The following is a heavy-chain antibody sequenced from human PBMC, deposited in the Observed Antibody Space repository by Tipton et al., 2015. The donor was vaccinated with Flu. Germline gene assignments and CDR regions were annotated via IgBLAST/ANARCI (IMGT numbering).Heavy chain of an antibody. CDR3: ARGPGDYVYYYYGMDV. CDR1: GGSISSGSYY. CDR2: IYTSGST. D-gene: IGHD4-17*01. J-gene: IGHJ6*02. Sequence: TPSLTCTVSGGSISSGSYYWSWIRQPAGKGLEWIGRIYTSGSTSYNPSLKSRVTISVDTSKNQFSLKLSSVTAADTAVYDCARGPGDYVYYYYGMDVWGQGTTVTVSS. V-gene: IGHV4-61*02.